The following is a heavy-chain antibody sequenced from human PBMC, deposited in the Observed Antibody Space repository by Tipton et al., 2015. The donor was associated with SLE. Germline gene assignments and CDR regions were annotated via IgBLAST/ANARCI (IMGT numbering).Heavy chain of an antibody. CDR1: GYTFSSYP. CDR3: ARATTSYLTSFYFDS. J-gene: IGHJ4*02. Sequence: QLVQSGAEVKKPGASVKVSCKASGYTFSSYPMIWVRQAPGQGIEWMGWINTNTGNPTFAQGFTGRFVFSLDTSVSTAYLQISSLKAEDTAVYYCARATTSYLTSFYFDSWGQGTLVTVSS. CDR2: INTNTGNP. V-gene: IGHV7-4-1*02. D-gene: IGHD1-26*01.